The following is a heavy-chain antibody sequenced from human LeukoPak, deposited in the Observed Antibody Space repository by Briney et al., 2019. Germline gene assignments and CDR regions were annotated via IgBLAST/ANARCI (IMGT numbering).Heavy chain of an antibody. CDR3: ATDQARLQVIVVPRAHY. V-gene: IGHV3-30*02. Sequence: GGSLRLSCAASGFTFSSYGMHWVRQAPGKGLEWVAFIRYDGSNKYYADSVKGRFTSSRDNSKNTLYLQMNSLRAEDTAVYYCATDQARLQVIVVPRAHYWGHGPLVTVS. D-gene: IGHD3-22*01. CDR1: GFTFSSYG. J-gene: IGHJ4*01. CDR2: IRYDGSNK.